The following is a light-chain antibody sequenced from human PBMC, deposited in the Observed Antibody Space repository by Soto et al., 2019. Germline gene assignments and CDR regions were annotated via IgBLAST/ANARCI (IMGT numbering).Light chain of an antibody. V-gene: IGKV3-15*01. J-gene: IGKJ5*01. CDR1: QSVSSY. CDR3: QQYWRWPIT. CDR2: GAS. Sequence: EIVMTQSPATLSVSPGERATLSCRASQSVSSYLAWYQQEPGLPPRLLIYGASTRATGIPARFSGSGSGTEFTLTISSLQSEDFAVYYCQQYWRWPITFGQGTRLEMK.